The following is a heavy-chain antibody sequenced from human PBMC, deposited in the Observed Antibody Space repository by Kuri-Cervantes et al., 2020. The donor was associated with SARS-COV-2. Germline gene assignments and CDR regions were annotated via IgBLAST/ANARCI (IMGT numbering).Heavy chain of an antibody. D-gene: IGHD3-3*01. Sequence: GESLKISCAASGFTFSSYAMSWVRQAPGKGLEWVSAISGSGGSTYYADFVKGRFTISRDNAKNTLYLQMNSLRAEDTAVYYCARDPLDFWGAHYYYYMDVWGKGTTVTVSS. V-gene: IGHV3-23*01. CDR1: GFTFSSYA. CDR3: ARDPLDFWGAHYYYYMDV. CDR2: ISGSGGST. J-gene: IGHJ6*03.